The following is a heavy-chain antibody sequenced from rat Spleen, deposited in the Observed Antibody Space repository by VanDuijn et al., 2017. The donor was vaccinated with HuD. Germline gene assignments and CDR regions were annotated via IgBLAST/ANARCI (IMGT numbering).Heavy chain of an antibody. CDR2: ITNSGGST. CDR3: TRDGYSSYIRYVMDA. J-gene: IGHJ4*01. CDR1: GFTFNNYW. Sequence: EVQLVESGGGLVQPGRSLKLSCVASGFTFNNYWMTWIRQAPTKGLEWVASITNSGGSTYYRDSVKGRFTISRDNAKSTLYLQMDSLRSEDTATYYCTRDGYSSYIRYVMDAWGQGASVTVSS. V-gene: IGHV5-31*01. D-gene: IGHD1-2*01.